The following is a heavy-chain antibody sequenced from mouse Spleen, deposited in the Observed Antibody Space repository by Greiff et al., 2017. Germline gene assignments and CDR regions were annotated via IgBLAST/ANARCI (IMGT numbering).Heavy chain of an antibody. D-gene: IGHD2-10*01. Sequence: EVKVVESGGGLVKPGGSLKLSCAASGFAFSSYDMSWVRQTPEKRLEWVAYISSGGGSTYYPDTVKGRFTISRDNARNTLYLQMSSLRSEDTAMYYCARQSLLSQAMDYWGQGTSVTVSS. V-gene: IGHV5-12-1*01. CDR2: ISSGGGST. J-gene: IGHJ4*01. CDR1: GFAFSSYD. CDR3: ARQSLLSQAMDY.